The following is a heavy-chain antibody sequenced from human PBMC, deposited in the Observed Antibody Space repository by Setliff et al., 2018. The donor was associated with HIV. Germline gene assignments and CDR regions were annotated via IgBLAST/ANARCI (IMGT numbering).Heavy chain of an antibody. Sequence: SETLSLTCTVSGGSTSSYYWSWIRQPAGKGLEWIGRIYTSGSTNYNPSLKSRVTMSVDTSKNQFSLKLSSVTAADTAVYYCARARGEGGSGWYGYYFDYWGQGTLVTVSS. D-gene: IGHD6-19*01. CDR3: ARARGEGGSGWYGYYFDY. J-gene: IGHJ4*02. V-gene: IGHV4-4*07. CDR1: GGSTSSYY. CDR2: IYTSGST.